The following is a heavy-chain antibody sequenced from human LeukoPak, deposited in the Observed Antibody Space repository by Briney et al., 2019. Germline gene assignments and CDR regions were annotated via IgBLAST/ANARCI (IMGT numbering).Heavy chain of an antibody. CDR1: GFTFSSYS. CDR3: ARDRLRYFDFHLYFDY. J-gene: IGHJ4*02. V-gene: IGHV3-48*02. D-gene: IGHD3-9*01. Sequence: GGSLRLSCAASGFTFSSYSVNWVRQAPGKGLEWVSYISSSSSTIYYADSVKGRFTISRDNAKNSLYLQMNSLRDEDTAVYYCARDRLRYFDFHLYFDYWGQGTLVTVSS. CDR2: ISSSSSTI.